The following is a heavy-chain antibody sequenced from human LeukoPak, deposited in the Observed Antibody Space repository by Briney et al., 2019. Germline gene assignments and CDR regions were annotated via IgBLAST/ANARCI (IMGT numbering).Heavy chain of an antibody. CDR3: ARDMGYGDYVHGHNWFDP. V-gene: IGHV4-31*03. J-gene: IGHJ5*02. CDR2: IYYSGST. CDR1: GGSISSGGYY. D-gene: IGHD4-17*01. Sequence: PSQTLSLTCTVSGGSISSGGYYWRWIRQHPGKGLEWIGYIYYSGSTYYNPSLKSRVTISVDTSKNQFSLKLSSVTAADTAVYYCARDMGYGDYVHGHNWFDPWGQGTLVTVSS.